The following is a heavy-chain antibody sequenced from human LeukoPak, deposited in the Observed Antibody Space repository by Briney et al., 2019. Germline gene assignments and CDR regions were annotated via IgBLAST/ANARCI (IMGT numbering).Heavy chain of an antibody. J-gene: IGHJ4*02. V-gene: IGHV4-34*01. CDR3: ARGRGWVRWSSNLYYFDY. CDR2: INHSGST. D-gene: IGHD4-23*01. CDR1: GGSFGGYY. Sequence: SETLSLTCAVYGGSFGGYYWSWIRQPPGKGLEWIGEINHSGSTNYNPSLKSRVTISVDTSKNQFSLKLSSVTAADTAVYYCARGRGWVRWSSNLYYFDYWGQGTLVTVSS.